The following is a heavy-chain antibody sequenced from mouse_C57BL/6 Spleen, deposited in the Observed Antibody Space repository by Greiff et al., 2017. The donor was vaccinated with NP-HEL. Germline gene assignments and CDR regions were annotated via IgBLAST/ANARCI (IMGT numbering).Heavy chain of an antibody. J-gene: IGHJ1*03. CDR3: ARTYYYGSSYRYFDV. D-gene: IGHD1-1*01. Sequence: VQLVESGPELVKPGASVKISCKASGYSFTSYYIHWVKQRPGQGLEWIGWIYPGGGNTKYKEKFKGKATLTADTSTSTAYMQLSSLTSEDSAVYYCARTYYYGSSYRYFDVWGTGTTVTVSS. CDR1: GYSFTSYY. V-gene: IGHV1-66*01. CDR2: IYPGGGNT.